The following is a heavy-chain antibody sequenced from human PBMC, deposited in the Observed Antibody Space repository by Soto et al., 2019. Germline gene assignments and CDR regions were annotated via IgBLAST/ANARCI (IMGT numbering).Heavy chain of an antibody. V-gene: IGHV5-51*01. CDR1: GYSFTSYW. CDR3: ARRGRMVAARPDVIDY. J-gene: IGHJ4*02. D-gene: IGHD6-6*01. CDR2: IYPGDSDT. Sequence: GESLKISCKGSGYSFTSYWIGWVRQMPGKGLEWMGIIYPGDSDTRYSPSFQGQVTISADKSISTAYLQWSSLKASDTAMYYCARRGRMVAARPDVIDYWGQGTLVTVSS.